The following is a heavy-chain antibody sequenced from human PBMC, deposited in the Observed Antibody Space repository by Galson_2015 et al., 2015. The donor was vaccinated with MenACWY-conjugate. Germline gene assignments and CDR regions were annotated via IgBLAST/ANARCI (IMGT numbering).Heavy chain of an antibody. Sequence: SLRLSCADSRLTFGHYYMSWIRQAPGKGLEWISFTSSGGSQTNYADSVKGRFTISGDNVKNSLYLQMNSLKIDDTAIYYCARHSTDLSLDSWGQGTLVTVAS. V-gene: IGHV3-11*06. CDR3: ARHSTDLSLDS. CDR2: TSSGGSQT. J-gene: IGHJ4*02. CDR1: RLTFGHYY. D-gene: IGHD1-26*01.